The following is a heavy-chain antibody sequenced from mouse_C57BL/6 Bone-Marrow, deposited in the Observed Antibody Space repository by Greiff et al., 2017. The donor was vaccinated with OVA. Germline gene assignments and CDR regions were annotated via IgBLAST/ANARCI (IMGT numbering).Heavy chain of an antibody. CDR1: GYTFTSYW. J-gene: IGHJ2*01. D-gene: IGHD4-1*01. V-gene: IGHV1-55*01. CDR3: ARRRRPNSYFDY. Sequence: VQLQQPGAELVKPGASVKMSCKASGYTFTSYWITWVKQRPGQGLEWIGDIYPGSGSTNYNEKFKSKATLTVDTSSSTAYMQLSSLTSEDSAVYYCARRRRPNSYFDYWGQGTTLTVSS. CDR2: IYPGSGST.